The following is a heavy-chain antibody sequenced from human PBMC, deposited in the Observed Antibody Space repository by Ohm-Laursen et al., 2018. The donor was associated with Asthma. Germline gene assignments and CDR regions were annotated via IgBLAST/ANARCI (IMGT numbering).Heavy chain of an antibody. CDR2: IVPIARTG. CDR3: ARYGVGRGFDP. J-gene: IGHJ3*01. D-gene: IGHD2-8*01. V-gene: IGHV1-69*13. Sequence: SVKVSCKASGGNFNNFAISWVRQAPGLGLEWMGAIVPIARTGKYAPKFEGRVTITEDASTSTAYLELSSLRSEDTAVYYCARYGVGRGFDPWGEGTLVTVSS. CDR1: GGNFNNFA.